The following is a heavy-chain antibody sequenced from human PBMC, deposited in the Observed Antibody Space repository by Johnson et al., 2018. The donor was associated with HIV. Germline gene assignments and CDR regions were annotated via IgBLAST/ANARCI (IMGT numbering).Heavy chain of an antibody. CDR1: GFTFSSYG. CDR3: AKERAYIRTFDI. D-gene: IGHD5-18*01. V-gene: IGHV3-30*18. Sequence: QVQLVESGGGVVQPGRSLRLSCAASGFTFSSYGMHWVRQAPGKGLEWAAVISYDGSDKYYADSVKGRFTISRDNSKNTLYLQMNSLRAEDTAVYYCAKERAYIRTFDIWGQGTLVTVSS. CDR2: ISYDGSDK. J-gene: IGHJ3*02.